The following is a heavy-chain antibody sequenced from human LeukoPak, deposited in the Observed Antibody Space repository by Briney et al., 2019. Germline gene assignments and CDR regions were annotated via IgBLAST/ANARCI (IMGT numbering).Heavy chain of an antibody. CDR1: GFTFSDNY. V-gene: IGHV3-11*01. Sequence: GGSLRLSCAASGFTFSDNYMSWIRQAPGKGLEWVSYISSSGNTTYNADSVKGRFSITRDNAKNSLYLQMNSLRAEDTAVYYCAKGGGVVPAAIRRGDYFDYWGQGTLVTVSS. J-gene: IGHJ4*02. CDR3: AKGGGVVPAAIRRGDYFDY. CDR2: ISSSGNTT. D-gene: IGHD2-2*02.